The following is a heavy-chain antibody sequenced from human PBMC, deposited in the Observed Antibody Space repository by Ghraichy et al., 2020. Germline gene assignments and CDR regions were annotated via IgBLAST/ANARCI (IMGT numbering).Heavy chain of an antibody. V-gene: IGHV3-15*01. CDR3: TTVIVVVVAATYAFDI. CDR1: GFTFSNAW. D-gene: IGHD2-15*01. Sequence: GGSLRLSCAASGFTFSNAWMSWVRQAPGKRLEWVGRIKSKTDGGTTDYAAPVKGRFTISRDDSKNTLYLQMNSLKTEDTAVYYCTTVIVVVVAATYAFDIWGQGTMVTVSS. J-gene: IGHJ3*02. CDR2: IKSKTDGGTT.